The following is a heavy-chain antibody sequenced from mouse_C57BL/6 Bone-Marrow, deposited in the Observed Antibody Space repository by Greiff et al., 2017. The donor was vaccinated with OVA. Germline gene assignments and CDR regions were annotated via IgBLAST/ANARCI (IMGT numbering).Heavy chain of an antibody. V-gene: IGHV14-4*01. CDR3: TGLWDFDV. CDR2: IDPENGDT. CDR1: GFNIKDDY. D-gene: IGHD2-2*01. Sequence: VQLKESGAELVRPGASVKLSCTASGFNIKDDYMHWVKQRPEQGLEWIGWIDPENGDTEYASKFQGKATITADTSSNTAYLQLSSLTSEDTAVYYCTGLWDFDVWGTGTTVTVSS. J-gene: IGHJ1*03.